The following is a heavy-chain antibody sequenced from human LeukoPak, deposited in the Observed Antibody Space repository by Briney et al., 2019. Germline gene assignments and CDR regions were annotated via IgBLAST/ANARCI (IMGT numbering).Heavy chain of an antibody. CDR1: GGSYSGYY. CDR3: PYTYYDFWSGYPNWFDP. Sequence: SETLSLTCAVYGGSYSGYYWSWIRQPPGKGLEWIGEINHSGSTNYNPTLKSRVTMSVDTSKNQFSLKLSSVTAADTAVYYCPYTYYDFWSGYPNWFDPWGQGTLVTVSS. CDR2: INHSGST. D-gene: IGHD3-3*01. J-gene: IGHJ5*02. V-gene: IGHV4-34*01.